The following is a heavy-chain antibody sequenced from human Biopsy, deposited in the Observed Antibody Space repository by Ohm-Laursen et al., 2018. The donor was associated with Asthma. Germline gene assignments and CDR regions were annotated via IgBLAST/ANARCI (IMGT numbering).Heavy chain of an antibody. CDR2: INPNSGGT. D-gene: IGHD7-27*01. CDR1: GYTFIGYH. CDR3: ARGQKSPGDRWFDP. J-gene: IGHJ5*02. V-gene: IGHV1-2*06. Sequence: ASVKVSCKTSGYTFIGYHIHWVRQAPGQGLEWMGRINPNSGGTNYAQKFQGRVTMTSDTSISTAYMELSRLISDDTALYYCARGQKSPGDRWFDPWGQGTLVTVSS.